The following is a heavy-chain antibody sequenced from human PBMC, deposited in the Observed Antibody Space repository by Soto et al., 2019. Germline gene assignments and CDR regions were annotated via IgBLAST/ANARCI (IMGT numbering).Heavy chain of an antibody. Sequence: SCAASGFTFSSYEMNWVRQAPGKGLEWVSYISSSGSTIYYADSVKGRFTISRDNAKNSLYLQMNSLRAEDTAVYYCARDGAGHIVVVPAASPTGMDVWGQGTTVTVSS. D-gene: IGHD2-2*01. CDR1: GFTFSSYE. CDR3: ARDGAGHIVVVPAASPTGMDV. CDR2: ISSSGSTI. V-gene: IGHV3-48*03. J-gene: IGHJ6*02.